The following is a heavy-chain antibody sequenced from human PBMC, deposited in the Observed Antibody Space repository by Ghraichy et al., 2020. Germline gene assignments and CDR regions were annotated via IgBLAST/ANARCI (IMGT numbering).Heavy chain of an antibody. CDR3: ARGRGLVWLAYFDY. CDR2: INHSGST. Sequence: SETLSLTCAVYGGSFSGYYWSWIRQPPGKGLEWIGEINHSGSTNYNPSLKSRVTISVDTSKNQFSLKLSSVTAADTAVYYCARGRGLVWLAYFDYWGQGTLVTVSS. CDR1: GGSFSGYY. V-gene: IGHV4-34*01. D-gene: IGHD3-10*01. J-gene: IGHJ4*02.